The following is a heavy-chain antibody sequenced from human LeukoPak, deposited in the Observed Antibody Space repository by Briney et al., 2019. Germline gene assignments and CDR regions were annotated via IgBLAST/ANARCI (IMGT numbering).Heavy chain of an antibody. V-gene: IGHV4-59*08. CDR3: ASIYYYDSAPIDP. CDR1: GGSISSYY. CDR2: IHYSGTT. J-gene: IGHJ5*02. Sequence: PSETLSLTCTVSGGSISSYYWSWIRQPPGKGLECIGYIHYSGTTNYNPSLKSRVTISVDTSKNQFSLKLSSVTAADTAVYYCASIYYYDSAPIDPWGQGTLVTVSS. D-gene: IGHD3-22*01.